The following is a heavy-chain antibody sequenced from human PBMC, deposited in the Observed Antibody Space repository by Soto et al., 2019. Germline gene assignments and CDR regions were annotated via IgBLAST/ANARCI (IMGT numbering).Heavy chain of an antibody. J-gene: IGHJ6*02. CDR2: IIPIFGTA. V-gene: IGHV1-69*13. CDR3: ASRGYCSGGSCSSHQYYYYGMDV. CDR1: GGTFNSYA. D-gene: IGHD2-15*01. Sequence: ASLKVSCTASGGTFNSYAISWVRQAPGQGLEWMGGIIPIFGTANYAQKFQGRVTITADESTSTAYMELSSLRSEDTAVYYCASRGYCSGGSCSSHQYYYYGMDVWGRGTTVTVSS.